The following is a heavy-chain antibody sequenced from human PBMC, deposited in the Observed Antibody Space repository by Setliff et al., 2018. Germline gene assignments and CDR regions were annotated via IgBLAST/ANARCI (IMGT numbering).Heavy chain of an antibody. Sequence: GASVKVSCKASGYTFKTYGFTWVRQAPGQGLEWMGWISPYNGNTNSAQKFQGRVTMTTDTSTSTAYMELSSLRSDDTAVYYCARNAITGSTRKYYYYMDVWGQGTTVTVSS. V-gene: IGHV1-18*01. D-gene: IGHD1-7*01. CDR3: ARNAITGSTRKYYYYMDV. CDR2: ISPYNGNT. CDR1: GYTFKTYG. J-gene: IGHJ6*03.